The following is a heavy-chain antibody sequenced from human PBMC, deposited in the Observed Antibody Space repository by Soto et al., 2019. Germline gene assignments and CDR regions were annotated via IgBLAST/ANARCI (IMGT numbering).Heavy chain of an antibody. V-gene: IGHV1-46*01. J-gene: IGHJ3*02. D-gene: IGHD6-19*01. CDR2: INPSGGST. CDR3: ASPPVGAVAGNEGAFDI. CDR1: GYTFTSYY. Sequence: GASVKVSCKASGYTFTSYYMHWVRQAPGQGLEWVGIINPSGGSTSYAQKFQGRVTMTRDTSTSTVYMELSSLRSEDTAVYYCASPPVGAVAGNEGAFDIWGQGTMVTVSS.